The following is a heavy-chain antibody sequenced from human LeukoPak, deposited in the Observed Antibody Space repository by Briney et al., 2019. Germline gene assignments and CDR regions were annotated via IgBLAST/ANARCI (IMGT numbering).Heavy chain of an antibody. D-gene: IGHD1-26*01. J-gene: IGHJ4*02. CDR2: ISSDGSNK. V-gene: IGHV3-30-3*01. Sequence: GGSLRLSCAASGFTFSSYAMHWVRQAPGKGLEWVALISSDGSNKYYADSVKGRFTISRDNSKHTLYLHMSSLRAEDTAVYYCARDKIVGARMDYWGQGTLVTASS. CDR1: GFTFSSYA. CDR3: ARDKIVGARMDY.